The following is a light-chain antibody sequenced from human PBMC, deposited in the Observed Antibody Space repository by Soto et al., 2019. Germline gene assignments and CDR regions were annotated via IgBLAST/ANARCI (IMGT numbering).Light chain of an antibody. V-gene: IGKV3-20*01. Sequence: EVVLTQSPGTLSLSPGERVTLSCRASQSVSSNYLAWYQHKPGQAPRLLIFGASNRATGIPDRFSGSGSGTDFTLTIGGLEPEDFAGYYCQQYSGLTLTFGGGTKLDI. CDR2: GAS. CDR3: QQYSGLTLT. J-gene: IGKJ4*01. CDR1: QSVSSNY.